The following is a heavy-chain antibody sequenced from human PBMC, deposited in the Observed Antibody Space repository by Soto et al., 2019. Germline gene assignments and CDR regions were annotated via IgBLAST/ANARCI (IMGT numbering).Heavy chain of an antibody. CDR1: GGSISSYY. Sequence: QVQLQESGPGLVKPSETLSLTCTVSGGSISSYYWSWIRQPPGKGLEWIGYIYYSGSTNYNPSLKSRVTISVDTSKNQFSLKLSSVTAADTAVYYCARSLYVDYYYYYYMDVWGKGTTVTVSS. CDR3: ARSLYVDYYYYYYMDV. CDR2: IYYSGST. J-gene: IGHJ6*03. V-gene: IGHV4-59*08. D-gene: IGHD3-16*01.